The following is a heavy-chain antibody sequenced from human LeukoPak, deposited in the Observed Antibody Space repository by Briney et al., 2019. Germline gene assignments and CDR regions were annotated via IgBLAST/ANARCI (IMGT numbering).Heavy chain of an antibody. Sequence: GGSLRLSCAASGFTFSSYWMHWVRQAPGKWLVWVSRIKGDGSTINYADSVKGRFTISRDDAKNTLYLQMNSLRVEDTAVYYCARDRHSSVDYWGQGTLVTVSS. V-gene: IGHV3-74*01. J-gene: IGHJ4*02. CDR3: ARDRHSSVDY. CDR2: IKGDGSTI. D-gene: IGHD3-22*01. CDR1: GFTFSSYW.